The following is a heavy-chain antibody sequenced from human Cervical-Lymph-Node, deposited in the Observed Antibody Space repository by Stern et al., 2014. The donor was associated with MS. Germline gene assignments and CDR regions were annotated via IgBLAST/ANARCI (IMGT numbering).Heavy chain of an antibody. V-gene: IGHV4-61*02. J-gene: IGHJ4*02. CDR1: GGSISSGSYY. D-gene: IGHD4-17*01. Sequence: VQLVESGPGLVKPSQTLSLTCTVSGGSISSGSYYWSWIRQPAGKGLEWIGRIYTSGSTNYNPSLKSRVTISVDPSKNPSSLKMSSVTAADTAVYYCARQTTADYLFHYWGQGTLVTVSS. CDR3: ARQTTADYLFHY. CDR2: IYTSGST.